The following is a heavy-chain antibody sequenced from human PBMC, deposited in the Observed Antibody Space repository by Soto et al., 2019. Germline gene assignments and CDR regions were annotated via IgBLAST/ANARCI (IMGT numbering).Heavy chain of an antibody. D-gene: IGHD3-16*01. CDR2: TRDYNGNT. J-gene: IGHJ4*02. V-gene: IGHV1-18*01. CDR1: GYTFTGYV. Sequence: ASVKGSFKASGYTFTGYVITWVRQDHGQGLEWMGWTRDYNGNTNYAQKLQGRVTMTTDTSTSTAYMELRRSRSDDTAVYYCAREGASPLGPYYWGQGTLVTV. CDR3: AREGASPLGPYY.